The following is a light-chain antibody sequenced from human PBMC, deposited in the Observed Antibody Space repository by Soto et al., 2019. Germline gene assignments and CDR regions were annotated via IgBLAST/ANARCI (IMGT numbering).Light chain of an antibody. CDR3: QHYKTYSRT. Sequence: DIQMTQSPSTLSASVGDRVTITCRASQNIDTWLAWYQQKPGKPPTLLMYKASILESGVPSRFSGSGSETEFTLTISSLQPDDFATYYCQHYKTYSRTFGQGTKVDI. J-gene: IGKJ1*01. CDR1: QNIDTW. V-gene: IGKV1-5*03. CDR2: KAS.